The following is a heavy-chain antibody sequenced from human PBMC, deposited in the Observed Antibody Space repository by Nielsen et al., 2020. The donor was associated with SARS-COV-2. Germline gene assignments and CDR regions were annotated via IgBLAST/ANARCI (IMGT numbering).Heavy chain of an antibody. D-gene: IGHD3-10*01. Sequence: GESLKISCAASGFTFSSYGMHWVRQAPGKGLEWVAVISYDGSNKYYADSVKGRFTISRDNSKNTLYLQMNSLRAEDTAVYYCAKDLDYYGSGSYYTPRYYYYGMDVWGQGTTVTVSS. J-gene: IGHJ6*02. V-gene: IGHV3-30*18. CDR1: GFTFSSYG. CDR2: ISYDGSNK. CDR3: AKDLDYYGSGSYYTPRYYYYGMDV.